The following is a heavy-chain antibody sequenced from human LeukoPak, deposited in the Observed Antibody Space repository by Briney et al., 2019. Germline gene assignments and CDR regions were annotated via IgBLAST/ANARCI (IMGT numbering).Heavy chain of an antibody. CDR2: INHSGST. V-gene: IGHV4-34*01. Sequence: SETLSLTCAVYGGSFSGYYWSWIRQPPGKGLEWIGEINHSGSTNYNPSLKSRVTISVDTSKNQFSLKLSSVTAADTAVYYCARGRGGITFGGVIVTFDYWGQGTLVTVSS. CDR3: ARGRGGITFGGVIVTFDY. D-gene: IGHD3-16*02. J-gene: IGHJ4*02. CDR1: GGSFSGYY.